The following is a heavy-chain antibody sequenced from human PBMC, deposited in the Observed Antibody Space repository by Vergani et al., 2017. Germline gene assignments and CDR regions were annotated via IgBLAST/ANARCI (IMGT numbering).Heavy chain of an antibody. CDR1: GFTFSSYA. V-gene: IGHV3-23*01. D-gene: IGHD3-3*01. Sequence: EVQLLESGGGLVQPGGSLRLSCAASGFTFSSYAMSWVRQAPGKGLEWVSAISGSGGSTYYADSVKGRFTISRDNSKNTLYLQMNSLRAEDTAVYYCARERRDYDFWSGYYKPVPNYYFDYWGQGTLVTVSS. CDR3: ARERRDYDFWSGYYKPVPNYYFDY. CDR2: ISGSGGST. J-gene: IGHJ4*02.